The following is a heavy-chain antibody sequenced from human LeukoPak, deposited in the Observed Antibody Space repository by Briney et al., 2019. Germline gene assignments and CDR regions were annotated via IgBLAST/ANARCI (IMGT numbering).Heavy chain of an antibody. CDR3: ARHELELRWFDP. CDR1: GGSISSYY. J-gene: IGHJ5*02. V-gene: IGHV4-4*09. CDR2: IYTSGST. D-gene: IGHD1-7*01. Sequence: SETLSLTCTVSGGSISSYYWSWIRQPPGKGLEWIGYIYTSGSTNYNPSLKSRVTISVDTPKNQFSLKLSSVTAADTAVYYCARHELELRWFDPWGQGTLVTVSS.